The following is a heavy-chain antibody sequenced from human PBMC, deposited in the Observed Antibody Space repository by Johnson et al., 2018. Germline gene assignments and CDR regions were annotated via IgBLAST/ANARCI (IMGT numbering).Heavy chain of an antibody. CDR3: AKLWGGVSLPISYYHDYVMDA. CDR2: ISGSGGRT. D-gene: IGHD3-16*01. Sequence: AMSWVRQAPGKGLEWVSPISGSGGRTHYADSVKGRFIVSRDNSKNTLYLQMNSLRADDTAVYYCAKLWGGVSLPISYYHDYVMDAWGQGTTVTVSS. CDR1: A. V-gene: IGHV3-23*01. J-gene: IGHJ6*02.